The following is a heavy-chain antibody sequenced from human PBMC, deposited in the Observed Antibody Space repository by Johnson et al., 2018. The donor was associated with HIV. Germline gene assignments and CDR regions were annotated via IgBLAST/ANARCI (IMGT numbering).Heavy chain of an antibody. J-gene: IGHJ3*02. V-gene: IGHV3-23*04. CDR3: AKDGEYDSRGHDGFDI. CDR2: ISGSGGST. Sequence: VQLVESGGSLVQPGGSLRLSCAGSGFTFSSYAMSWVRQAPGKGLEWVSTISGSGGSTYHADSVKGRFTISRDNPKNSLYLQMNSLRAEDTALYYCAKDGEYDSRGHDGFDIWGQGTMVTVSS. D-gene: IGHD3-22*01. CDR1: GFTFSSYA.